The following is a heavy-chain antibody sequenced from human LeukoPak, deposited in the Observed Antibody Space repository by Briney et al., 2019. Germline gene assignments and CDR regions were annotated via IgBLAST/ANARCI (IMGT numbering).Heavy chain of an antibody. CDR3: ARASYCSGGSCSYYYYYYMDV. CDR1: GGSFSGYY. CDR2: INHSGST. J-gene: IGHJ6*03. Sequence: PSETLSLTCAVYGGSFSGYYWSWIRQPPGKGLEWIGEINHSGSTNYNPSLKSRVTISVDTSKNQFSLKLSSVTAADTAVYYCARASYCSGGSCSYYYYYYMDVWGKGTTDTVSS. D-gene: IGHD2-15*01. V-gene: IGHV4-34*01.